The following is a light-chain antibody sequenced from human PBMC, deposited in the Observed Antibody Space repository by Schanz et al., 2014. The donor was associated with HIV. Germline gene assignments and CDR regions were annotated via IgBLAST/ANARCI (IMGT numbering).Light chain of an antibody. CDR3: ATWHSSLREVV. J-gene: IGLJ2*01. CDR2: ADY. V-gene: IGLV1-51*01. CDR1: ALNVGHNF. Sequence: QSVLTQPPSVSAAPGQRVTISCSGGALNVGHNFVSWYQQFPGTAPKLLIFADYQRPSEIPDRISGSKTGTSATLAINGLQTGDEADYYCATWHSSLREVVFGGGTKVTVL.